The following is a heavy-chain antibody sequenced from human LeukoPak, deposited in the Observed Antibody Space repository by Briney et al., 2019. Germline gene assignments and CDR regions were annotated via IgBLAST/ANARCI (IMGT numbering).Heavy chain of an antibody. Sequence: TGGSLRLSCAASGFTFSSYAMSWVRQAPGKGLEWVSAISGSGGSTYYADSAKGRFTISRDNSGNIISLQMNNLTTEDTATYYCAREKFDSWGQGALVTVSP. CDR2: ISGSGGST. J-gene: IGHJ5*01. CDR3: AREKFDS. V-gene: IGHV3-23*01. CDR1: GFTFSSYA.